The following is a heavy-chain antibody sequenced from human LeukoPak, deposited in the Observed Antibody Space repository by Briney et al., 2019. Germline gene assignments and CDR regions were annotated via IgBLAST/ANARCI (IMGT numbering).Heavy chain of an antibody. V-gene: IGHV3-21*04. Sequence: GGSLRLSCAASGFTFSSYSMNWVRQAPGKGLEWVSSISSSSSYIYYADSVKGRFTISRDNAKNSLYLQMNSLRAEDTAVYYCAREGQAYDTRPTDAFDVWGQGTMVTVSS. CDR2: ISSSSSYI. J-gene: IGHJ3*01. D-gene: IGHD3-9*01. CDR3: AREGQAYDTRPTDAFDV. CDR1: GFTFSSYS.